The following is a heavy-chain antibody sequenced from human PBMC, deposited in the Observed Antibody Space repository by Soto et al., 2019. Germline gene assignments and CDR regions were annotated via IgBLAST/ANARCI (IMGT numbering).Heavy chain of an antibody. CDR1: GYSCTSYW. Sequence: GESLKISCKGSGYSCTSYWIGWVRQMPGKGLEWMGIIYPGDSDTRYSPSFQGQVTISADQSISTAYLQWRSLKASDTAMYYCARFTTIYCSSTSCQRFMDVWGKGTTVTVSS. D-gene: IGHD2-2*01. CDR2: IYPGDSDT. J-gene: IGHJ6*03. CDR3: ARFTTIYCSSTSCQRFMDV. V-gene: IGHV5-51*01.